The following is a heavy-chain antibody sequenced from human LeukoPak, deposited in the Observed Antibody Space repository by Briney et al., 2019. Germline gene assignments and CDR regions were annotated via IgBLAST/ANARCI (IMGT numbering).Heavy chain of an antibody. D-gene: IGHD2-15*01. CDR2: INHSGST. CDR1: GGSIRSYY. Sequence: SETLSLTCTVSGGSIRSYYWSWIRQPPGKGLEWIGEINHSGSTNYNPSLKSRVTISVDTSKNQFSLKLSSVTAADTAVYYCARFGYCSGGSCYSDAFDIWGQGTMVTVSS. CDR3: ARFGYCSGGSCYSDAFDI. J-gene: IGHJ3*02. V-gene: IGHV4-34*01.